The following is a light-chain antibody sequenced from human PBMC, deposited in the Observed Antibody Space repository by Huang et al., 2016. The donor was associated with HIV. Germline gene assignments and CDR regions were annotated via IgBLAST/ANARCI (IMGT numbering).Light chain of an antibody. CDR3: QQYNDWPPLT. CDR2: DAS. V-gene: IGKV3-15*01. J-gene: IGKJ4*01. CDR1: HSVDSD. Sequence: EIEMTQSPATLSVSPGERATLSCRASHSVDSDVAWYQQKPGQAPRLRIYDASTRATGISAKFNGTGSGTEFSLSITNLQSEDFAVYYCQQYNDWPPLTFGGGTKVEI.